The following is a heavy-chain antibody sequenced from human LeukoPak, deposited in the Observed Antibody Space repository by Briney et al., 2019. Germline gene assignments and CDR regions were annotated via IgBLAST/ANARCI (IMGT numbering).Heavy chain of an antibody. D-gene: IGHD1-14*01. CDR1: GGSISSGDYY. CDR2: IYYSGST. CDR3: ARETGLYYFDY. Sequence: SETLSLTCTVSGGSISSGDYYWNWIRQPPGKGLEWIGHIYYSGSTYYNPPLKSRVTISVDTSKNQFSLKLSSVTAADTAVYFCARETGLYYFDYWAQGTLVTVSS. J-gene: IGHJ4*02. V-gene: IGHV4-30-4*01.